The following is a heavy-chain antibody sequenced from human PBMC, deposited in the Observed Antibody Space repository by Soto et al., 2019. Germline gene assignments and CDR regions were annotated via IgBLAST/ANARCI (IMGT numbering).Heavy chain of an antibody. D-gene: IGHD3-22*01. J-gene: IGHJ4*02. Sequence: PSETLSLTCAVSGYTISSGYYWGWIRQPPGQGLDWIGSIFHSGSTYYNPSLKSRVTMSLDTSKNQFSLKLSSVTAADTAVYYCAREDYSDSSGYYYFFDYWGQGTLVTVSS. V-gene: IGHV4-38-2*02. CDR1: GYTISSGYY. CDR2: IFHSGST. CDR3: AREDYSDSSGYYYFFDY.